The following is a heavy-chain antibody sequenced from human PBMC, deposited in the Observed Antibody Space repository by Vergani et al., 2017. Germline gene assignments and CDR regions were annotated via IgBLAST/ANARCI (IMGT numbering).Heavy chain of an antibody. CDR1: GFTFSSYW. D-gene: IGHD6-19*01. J-gene: IGHJ4*02. CDR3: ARVRVPYSSGWYFDYFDY. CDR2: IKQDGSEK. Sequence: EVQLLESGGGLVQPGGSLRLSCAASGFTFSSYWMSWVRQAPGKGLEWVANIKQDGSEKYYVDSVKGRFTISRDNAKNSLYLQMNSLRAEDTAVYYCARVRVPYSSGWYFDYFDYWGQGTLVTVSS. V-gene: IGHV3-7*01.